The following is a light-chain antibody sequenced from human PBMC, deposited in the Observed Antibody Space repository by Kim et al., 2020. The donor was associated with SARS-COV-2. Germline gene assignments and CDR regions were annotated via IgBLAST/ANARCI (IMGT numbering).Light chain of an antibody. Sequence: GGTVTLACGLSSGSVSTSYYPSWYQQTPGQAPRTLIYTTNTRSSGVPDRFSGSILGNKAALTITGAQADDECDYYCVLFMGSGIWVFGGGTQLTVL. J-gene: IGLJ3*02. V-gene: IGLV8-61*01. CDR2: TTN. CDR1: SGSVSTSYY. CDR3: VLFMGSGIWV.